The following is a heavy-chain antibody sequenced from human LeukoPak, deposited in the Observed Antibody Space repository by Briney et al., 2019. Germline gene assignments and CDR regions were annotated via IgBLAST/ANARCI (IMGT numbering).Heavy chain of an antibody. J-gene: IGHJ4*02. CDR3: ARAGTAPGGTIIDY. D-gene: IGHD6-13*01. CDR2: IYYSGST. V-gene: IGHV4-39*07. Sequence: SETLSLTCTVSGGSISSSSYYWGWIRQPPGTGLEWIGSIYYSGSTYYNPSLKSRVTISVDTSKNQFSLKLSSVTAADTAVYYCARAGTAPGGTIIDYWGQGTLVTVSS. CDR1: GGSISSSSYY.